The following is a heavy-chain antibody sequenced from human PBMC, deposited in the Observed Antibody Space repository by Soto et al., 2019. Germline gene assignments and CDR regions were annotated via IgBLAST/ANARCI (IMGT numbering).Heavy chain of an antibody. J-gene: IGHJ6*02. CDR2: TYYRSKWYN. CDR1: GDSVSSNSAA. CDR3: PREGYCSSTSCYRDYYDXMDV. Sequence: SQTLPLNCPISGDSVSSNSAAWNWIRQSPSRGLEWLGRTYYRSKWYNDYAVSVKSRITINPDTSKNQFSLQLNSVTPEDTSVYHCPREGYCSSTSCYRDYYDXMDVWHQGTTVXV. D-gene: IGHD2-2*01. V-gene: IGHV6-1*01.